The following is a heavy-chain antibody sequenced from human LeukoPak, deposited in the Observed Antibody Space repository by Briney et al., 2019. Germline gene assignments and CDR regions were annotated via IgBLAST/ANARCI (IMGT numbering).Heavy chain of an antibody. Sequence: GGSLRLSCAASGFTFSSYVMSWVRQAPGKGLEWVAVISYDGSNKYYADSVKGRFTISRDNSKNTLYLQMNSLRAEDTAVYYCARDGSYYFDYWGQGTLVTVSS. J-gene: IGHJ4*02. CDR3: ARDGSYYFDY. CDR1: GFTFSSYV. V-gene: IGHV3-30-3*01. CDR2: ISYDGSNK. D-gene: IGHD1-26*01.